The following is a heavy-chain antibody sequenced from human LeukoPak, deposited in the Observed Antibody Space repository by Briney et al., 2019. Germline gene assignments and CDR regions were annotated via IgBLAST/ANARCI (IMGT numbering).Heavy chain of an antibody. J-gene: IGHJ4*02. V-gene: IGHV3-30*02. CDR2: IHYDGSNK. CDR1: GFTFSSYG. Sequence: GGSLRLSCAASGFTFSSYGVHWVRQAPGKGLEWVAFIHYDGSNKYYTDSVKGRFTISRDNSKNTLYLQMNSLRAEDTAVYYCAKQEEVPAIIRALDSWGQGILVTVSS. CDR3: AKQEEVPAIIRALDS. D-gene: IGHD2-2*02.